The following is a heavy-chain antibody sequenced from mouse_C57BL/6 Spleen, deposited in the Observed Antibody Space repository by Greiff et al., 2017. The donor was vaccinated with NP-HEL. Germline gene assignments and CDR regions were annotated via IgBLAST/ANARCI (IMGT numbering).Heavy chain of an antibody. CDR1: GFNIKDDY. J-gene: IGHJ2*01. D-gene: IGHD1-1*01. Sequence: EVQLQQSGAELVRPGASVKLSCTASGFNIKDDYMHWVKQRPEQGLEWIGWIDPENGDTEYASKFQGKATITADTSSNTAYLQLSSLTSEDTAVYYCTTGYYYGSSYPYYCDYWGQGTTLTVSS. V-gene: IGHV14-4*01. CDR2: IDPENGDT. CDR3: TTGYYYGSSYPYYCDY.